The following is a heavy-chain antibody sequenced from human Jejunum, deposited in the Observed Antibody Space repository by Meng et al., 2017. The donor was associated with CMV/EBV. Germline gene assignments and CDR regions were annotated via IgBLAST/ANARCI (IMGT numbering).Heavy chain of an antibody. J-gene: IGHJ4*02. D-gene: IGHD3-3*01. CDR1: GLTFSDAY. CDR3: TTRWSGGDY. V-gene: IGHV3-15*01. Sequence: EVQLVESGGGLVKPGXSLRLSCAVSGLTFSDAYMTWVRQAPGKGLEWVGRIQTKTDGGTTECAAPVKGRFIISRDDSENTVYLQMNSLKTEDTAVYYCTTRWSGGDYWGQGTLVTVSS. CDR2: IQTKTDGGTT.